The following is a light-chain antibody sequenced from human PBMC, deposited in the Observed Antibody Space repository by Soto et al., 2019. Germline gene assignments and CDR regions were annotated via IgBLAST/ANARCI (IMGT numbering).Light chain of an antibody. Sequence: QSVLTQPPSVSGAPGQSVTISCTGSSSNIGAGFDVHWYQQLPGTDPKLLIYGNSNRPSGVTDRSSGYKSGTSASLAITGIQAEDEADYYCQSYDSSLGGDYVFGTGTKVTV. J-gene: IGLJ1*01. CDR3: QSYDSSLGGDYV. CDR2: GNS. CDR1: SSNIGAGFD. V-gene: IGLV1-40*01.